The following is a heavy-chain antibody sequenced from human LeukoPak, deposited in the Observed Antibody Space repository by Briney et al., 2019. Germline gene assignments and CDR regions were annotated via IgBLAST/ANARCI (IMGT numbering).Heavy chain of an antibody. V-gene: IGHV3-21*01. CDR3: ARVYSSSWYSGYLYMDV. CDR2: ISYRSSDI. Sequence: TGGSLRLSCAASGFTFSSYSMNWVRQAPGKGLEWVSSISYRSSDIEYADSVKGRFTISRDNAKQLLYLQMSSLRAEDTAVYYCARVYSSSWYSGYLYMDVWGKGTTVTVSS. D-gene: IGHD6-13*01. J-gene: IGHJ6*03. CDR1: GFTFSSYS.